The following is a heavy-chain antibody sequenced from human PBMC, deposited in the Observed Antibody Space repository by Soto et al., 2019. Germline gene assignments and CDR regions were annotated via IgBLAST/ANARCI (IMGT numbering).Heavy chain of an antibody. CDR3: ARQAAYWHGGGGWLDP. V-gene: IGHV3-13*01. CDR2: IGTEHDA. J-gene: IGHJ5*02. Sequence: EVQLVESGGGLVQPGGSLRLSCAAPGFTFSTYDMHWVRQATGKGLELVSSIGTEHDAYYPDSVKGRFTISRENAKNSLYLQMNSLTAGDTAVYYCARQAAYWHGGGGWLDPWGQGTLVTVSS. CDR1: GFTFSTYD. D-gene: IGHD2-8*02.